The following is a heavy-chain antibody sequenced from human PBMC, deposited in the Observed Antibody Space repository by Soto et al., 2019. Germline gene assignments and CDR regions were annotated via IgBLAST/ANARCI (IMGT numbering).Heavy chain of an antibody. Sequence: ASVKVSCKASGYTFTGYYMHWVRQAPGQGLEWMGWINPNSGGTNYAQKFQGRVTMTRGTSISTAYMELSRLRSDDTAVYYCARGTGSGYYYIFDYWGQGTLVTVSS. V-gene: IGHV1-2*02. CDR3: ARGTGSGYYYIFDY. D-gene: IGHD3-22*01. J-gene: IGHJ4*02. CDR2: INPNSGGT. CDR1: GYTFTGYY.